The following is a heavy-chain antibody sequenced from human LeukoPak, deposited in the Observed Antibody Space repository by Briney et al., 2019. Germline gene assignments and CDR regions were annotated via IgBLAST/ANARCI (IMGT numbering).Heavy chain of an antibody. J-gene: IGHJ4*02. Sequence: GGSLRLSCAASGFTFSSYAMSWVRQAPGKGLEWVSAISGSGGSTYYADSVKGRFTISRDNSKNTLYLQMNSLRAEDTAVYYCAKTLITMIVLGITPYYFDYWGQGTLVTVSS. D-gene: IGHD3-22*01. CDR2: ISGSGGST. CDR3: AKTLITMIVLGITPYYFDY. CDR1: GFTFSSYA. V-gene: IGHV3-23*01.